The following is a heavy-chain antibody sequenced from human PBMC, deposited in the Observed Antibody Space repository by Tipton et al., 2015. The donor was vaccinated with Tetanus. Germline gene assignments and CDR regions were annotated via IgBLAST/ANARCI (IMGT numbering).Heavy chain of an antibody. D-gene: IGHD3-3*01. CDR2: IYFNGST. CDR1: GGSISAYY. CDR3: ASSHYDFWSGYLNWFDP. Sequence: TLSLTCTVSGGSISAYYWSWIRQPPGKGLEWIGHIYFNGSTNYNPSLKSRVTISVDTSKNQFSLKLSSVTAADTAVYYCASSHYDFWSGYLNWFDPWGQGTLVTVSS. J-gene: IGHJ5*02. V-gene: IGHV4-59*08.